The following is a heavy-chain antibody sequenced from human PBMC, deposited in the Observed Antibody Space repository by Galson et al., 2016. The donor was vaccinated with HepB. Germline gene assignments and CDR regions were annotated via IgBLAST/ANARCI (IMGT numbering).Heavy chain of an antibody. CDR1: GFTFSTYW. V-gene: IGHV3-74*01. CDR2: IDGDGSTT. D-gene: IGHD3-22*01. CDR3: ARDRHYYDNSGYPQPYWFFDL. Sequence: SLRLSCAASGFTFSTYWMHWVRQAPGKGLVWVSRIDGDGSTTIYADSVKGRFTISRDNAKSTLYLQMNSLRAEDTAVYYCARDRHYYDNSGYPQPYWFFDLWGRGTLVTASS. J-gene: IGHJ2*01.